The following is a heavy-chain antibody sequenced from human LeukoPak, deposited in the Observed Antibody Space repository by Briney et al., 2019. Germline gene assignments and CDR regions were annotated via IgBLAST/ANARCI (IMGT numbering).Heavy chain of an antibody. Sequence: ASVNVSCKASGGTFSSYAISWVRQAPGQGLEWMGWISAYNGNTNYAQKLQGRVTMPTDTSTSTAYMELRSLRSDDTAVYYCARARAEVGATNNYYYYYMDVWGKGTRVPISS. D-gene: IGHD1-26*01. CDR1: GGTFSSYA. J-gene: IGHJ6*03. CDR3: ARARAEVGATNNYYYYYMDV. V-gene: IGHV1-18*01. CDR2: ISAYNGNT.